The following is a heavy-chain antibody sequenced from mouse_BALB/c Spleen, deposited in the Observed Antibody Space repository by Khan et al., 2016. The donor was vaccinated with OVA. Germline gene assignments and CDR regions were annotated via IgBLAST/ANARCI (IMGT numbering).Heavy chain of an antibody. D-gene: IGHD1-1*01. J-gene: IGHJ1*01. Sequence: EVQLQESGPGLVKPSQSLSLTCTVTGYSITSDYAWNWIRQFPGNKLEWMGYISYSGSTNFNPSLKSRISITRDTSRNQFFLQLNSLTTEDTSTYYCSGRYYYGHWYFDVWGAGTTVTVSS. V-gene: IGHV3-2*02. CDR3: SGRYYYGHWYFDV. CDR2: ISYSGST. CDR1: GYSITSDYA.